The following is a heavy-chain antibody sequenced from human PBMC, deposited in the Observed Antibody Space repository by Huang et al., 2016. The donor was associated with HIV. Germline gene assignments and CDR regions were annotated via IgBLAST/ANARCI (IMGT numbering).Heavy chain of an antibody. V-gene: IGHV4-34*01. CDR1: RGSLSGYY. CDR2: INYSGTI. J-gene: IGHJ5*02. CDR3: AREVMTSFGGPFDP. D-gene: IGHD3-16*01. Sequence: QVQLYQWGAGLLRPSETLSLTCAVYRGSLSGYYWSWIRQSPAKGLEWIGEINYSGTINYNPSLKSRVTISVDTSKKQLSLKLKSVTAADTAVYYCAREVMTSFGGPFDPWGQGTLVAVSS.